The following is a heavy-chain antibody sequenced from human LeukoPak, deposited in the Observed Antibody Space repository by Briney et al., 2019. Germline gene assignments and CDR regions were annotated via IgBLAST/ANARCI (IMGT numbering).Heavy chain of an antibody. CDR1: GGSISSYY. CDR2: IYYSGST. CDR3: ARDKTDPIRGWAAFDT. J-gene: IGHJ3*02. V-gene: IGHV4-59*01. Sequence: SETLSLTCTVSGGSISSYYWSWIRQPPGKGLEWIGYIYYSGSTNYNPSLKSRVTISVDTSKNRFSLKLSSVTAADTAVYYCARDKTDPIRGWAAFDTWGQGTMVTVSS. D-gene: IGHD6-19*01.